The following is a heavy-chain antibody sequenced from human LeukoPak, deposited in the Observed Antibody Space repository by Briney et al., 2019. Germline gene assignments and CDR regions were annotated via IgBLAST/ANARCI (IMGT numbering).Heavy chain of an antibody. J-gene: IGHJ1*01. CDR3: ARDPEMYYYDSSGYPFQH. CDR1: RFTFSDYY. V-gene: IGHV3-11*01. D-gene: IGHD3-22*01. CDR2: ISSSGSTI. Sequence: GGSLRLSCAASRFTFSDYYMSWIRQAPGKGLEWVSYISSSGSTIYYADSVKGRFTISRDNAKNSLYLQMNSLRAEDTAVYYCARDPEMYYYDSSGYPFQHWGQGTLVTVSS.